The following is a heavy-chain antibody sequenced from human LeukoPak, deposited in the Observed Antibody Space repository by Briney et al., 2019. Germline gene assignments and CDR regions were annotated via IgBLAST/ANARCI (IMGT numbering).Heavy chain of an antibody. CDR1: GYTFTSYG. V-gene: IGHV1-18*01. Sequence: GASVKVSCKASGYTFTSYGISWVRQAPGQGLEWMGWISAYNGNTNYAQKLQGRVTMTTDTSTSTAYMELRSLRSDDTAVYYCARAEDQLWSQTHYYYYMDVWGKGTTVTVSS. D-gene: IGHD5-18*01. CDR2: ISAYNGNT. J-gene: IGHJ6*03. CDR3: ARAEDQLWSQTHYYYYMDV.